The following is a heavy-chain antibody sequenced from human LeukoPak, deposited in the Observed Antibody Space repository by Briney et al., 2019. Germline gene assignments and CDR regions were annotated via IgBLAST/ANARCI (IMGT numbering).Heavy chain of an antibody. CDR1: GFTFSKVW. CDR2: ISPSGGAT. D-gene: IGHD3-10*02. Sequence: PGGSLRLSCAASGFTFSKVWMSWVRQSPGKGLECVSSISPSGGATYYTESVRGRFTISRDNSIDTLYLQMNSLRAEDTAIYYCAKRLISPNVRYFDSWGQGTQVIVSS. J-gene: IGHJ4*02. CDR3: AKRLISPNVRYFDS. V-gene: IGHV3-23*01.